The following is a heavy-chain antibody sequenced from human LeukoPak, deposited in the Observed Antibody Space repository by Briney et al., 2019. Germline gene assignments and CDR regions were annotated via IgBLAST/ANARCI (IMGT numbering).Heavy chain of an antibody. CDR3: AKDPVY. Sequence: GGSLRLSCAASGFTFSDYEMNWVRQAPGKGLEWVSYISSSGRIIYYADSVKGRFTISRDNAKNSLYLQMNSLRAEDTAVYYCAKDPVYWGQGTLVTVSS. CDR1: GFTFSDYE. V-gene: IGHV3-48*03. CDR2: ISSSGRII. J-gene: IGHJ4*02.